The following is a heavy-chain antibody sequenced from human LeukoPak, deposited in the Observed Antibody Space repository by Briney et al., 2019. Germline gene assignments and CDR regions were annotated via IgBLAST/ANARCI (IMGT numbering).Heavy chain of an antibody. D-gene: IGHD3-9*01. CDR2: IYTSGST. CDR1: GGSISSYY. V-gene: IGHV4-4*07. CDR3: ARDRSRYDILTGYASLDY. Sequence: SETLSLTCTVPGGSISSYYWSWIRQPAGKGLEWIGRIYTSGSTNYNPSLKSRVTMSVDTSKNQFSLKLSSVTAADTAVYYCARDRSRYDILTGYASLDYWGQGTLVTVSS. J-gene: IGHJ4*02.